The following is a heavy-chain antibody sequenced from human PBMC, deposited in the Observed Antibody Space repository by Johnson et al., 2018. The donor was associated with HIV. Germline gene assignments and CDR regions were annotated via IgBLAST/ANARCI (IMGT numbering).Heavy chain of an antibody. D-gene: IGHD3-16*01. CDR3: SRDRGGEDAFDI. CDR2: ISGSGGNT. Sequence: VQLVESGVGLVKPGGSLRLACAASGFTFSRYWMSWVRQAPGKGLEWVSTISGSGGNTYYADSVKGRFTISRDNAKNSLYLQMNSLRAEDTAVYYCSRDRGGEDAFDIWGQGTMVTVSS. V-gene: IGHV3-23*04. J-gene: IGHJ3*02. CDR1: GFTFSRYW.